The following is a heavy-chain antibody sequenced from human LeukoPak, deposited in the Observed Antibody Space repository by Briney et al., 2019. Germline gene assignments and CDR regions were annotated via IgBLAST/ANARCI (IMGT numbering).Heavy chain of an antibody. CDR1: GDNFNKYS. CDR3: STRPTIWKETTGFAES. CDR2: IMPIFGVT. J-gene: IGHJ5*02. V-gene: IGHV1-69*02. D-gene: IGHD1/OR15-1a*01. Sequence: SVKVSCKASGDNFNKYSIRWVRQAPGQGLEWMGRIMPIFGVTKYAQKFQGRVIITADESTTTGYMELNNLRSEDTAIYYCSTRPTIWKETTGFAESWGQGTLVIVSS.